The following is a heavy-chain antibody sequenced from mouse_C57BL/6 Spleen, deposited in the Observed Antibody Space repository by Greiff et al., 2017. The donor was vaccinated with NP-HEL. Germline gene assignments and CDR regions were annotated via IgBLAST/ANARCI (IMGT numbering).Heavy chain of an antibody. V-gene: IGHV1-76*01. Sequence: QVQLQQSGAELVRPGASVKLSCKASGYTFTDYYINWVKQRPGQGLEWIARIYPGSGNTYYNEKFKGKATLTAEKSSSPAYMQLSSLTAEDAAVDFCARKAQFSTTGGGYFDVWGTGTTVTVSS. J-gene: IGHJ1*03. CDR1: GYTFTDYY. CDR3: ARKAQFSTTGGGYFDV. D-gene: IGHD1-1*01. CDR2: IYPGSGNT.